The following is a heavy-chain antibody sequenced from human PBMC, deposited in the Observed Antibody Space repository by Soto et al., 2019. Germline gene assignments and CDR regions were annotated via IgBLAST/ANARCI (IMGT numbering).Heavy chain of an antibody. D-gene: IGHD6-6*01. V-gene: IGHV4-34*01. CDR3: ERVVGPARQCSFQSTCNWFDP. J-gene: IGHJ5*02. CDR2: INHSGST. Sequence: QVQLQQWGAGLLKHSETLSLTCAVYGGSFSGYYWSWIRQPPVKVLEWIGEINHSGSTNYNTSLKSRVNISADTTKNQFTLKLSSVTAADTSVYYCERVVGPARQCSFQSTCNWFDPWGQGTLVTVSS. CDR1: GGSFSGYY.